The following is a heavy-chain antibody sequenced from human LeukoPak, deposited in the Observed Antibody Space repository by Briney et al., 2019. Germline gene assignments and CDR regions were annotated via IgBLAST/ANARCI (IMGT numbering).Heavy chain of an antibody. D-gene: IGHD1-26*01. CDR2: MYPNSGNT. CDR3: SRGPKWSGSYYYFDF. Sequence: ASVKVSCKTSVYTFPSYDLNWVRQATGQGLEWMGWMYPNSGNTGYAQKFQGRVTITRNTSITTAHMDLPSLRSEDTAGYFCSRGPKWSGSYYYFDFLGQGTLVTVSS. J-gene: IGHJ4*02. V-gene: IGHV1-8*01. CDR1: VYTFPSYD.